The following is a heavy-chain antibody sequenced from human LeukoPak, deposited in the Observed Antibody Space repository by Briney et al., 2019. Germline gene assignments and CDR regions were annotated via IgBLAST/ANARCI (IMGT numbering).Heavy chain of an antibody. J-gene: IGHJ4*02. D-gene: IGHD5-24*01. CDR3: ARDFGEMPNY. Sequence: ASVTVSFKASGYILTRYYMHWVRQAPGQGREWMGIIDTSGGSTSYAQSFQGGVTMTRDATTNTVYLELSSLRSEDTAVYYCARDFGEMPNYWGQGTLVTVSS. CDR2: IDTSGGST. CDR1: GYILTRYY. V-gene: IGHV1-46*01.